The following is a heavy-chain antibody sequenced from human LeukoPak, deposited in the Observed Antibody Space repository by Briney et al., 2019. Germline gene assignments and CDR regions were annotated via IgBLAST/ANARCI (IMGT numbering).Heavy chain of an antibody. J-gene: IGHJ3*02. CDR1: GGSISSGGYY. Sequence: PSQTLSLTCTVSGGSISSGGYYWSWIRQHPGKGLEWIGYIYYSGSTYYNPSLRSRVTISVDTSKNQFSLKLSSVTAADTAVYFCARRRVVVASTDGASGAFDIWGQGTMVTVSS. CDR3: ARRRVVVASTDGASGAFDI. V-gene: IGHV4-31*03. CDR2: IYYSGST. D-gene: IGHD2-15*01.